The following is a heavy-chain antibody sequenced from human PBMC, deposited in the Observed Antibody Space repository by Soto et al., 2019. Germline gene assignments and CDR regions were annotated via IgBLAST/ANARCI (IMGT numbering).Heavy chain of an antibody. J-gene: IGHJ4*02. D-gene: IGHD1-1*01. CDR2: ISYDGSNK. Sequence: QVQLVESGGGVVQPGRSLRLSCAASGFTFSSYAMHWVRQAPGKGLEWVAVISYDGSNKYYADSVKGRFTISRDNSKNTLYLQMNSLRAEDTAVYYCASVYNPHFDYWGQGTLVTVSS. CDR3: ASVYNPHFDY. V-gene: IGHV3-30-3*01. CDR1: GFTFSSYA.